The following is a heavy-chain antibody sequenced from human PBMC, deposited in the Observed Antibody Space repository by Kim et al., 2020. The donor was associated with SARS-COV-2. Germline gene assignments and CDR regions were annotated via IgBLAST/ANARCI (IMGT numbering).Heavy chain of an antibody. J-gene: IGHJ5*02. CDR3: AREYSTSSGWFDP. CDR2: VSYSGST. V-gene: IGHV4-31*03. Sequence: SETLSLTCTVSGGSISSGAYFWSWIRQKPGKGLEWIGYVSYSGSTYYNPSLKSRITMSVDTSKNQFSLNLSSVTAADTAVYYCAREYSTSSGWFDPWGQG. CDR1: GGSISSGAYF. D-gene: IGHD6-6*01.